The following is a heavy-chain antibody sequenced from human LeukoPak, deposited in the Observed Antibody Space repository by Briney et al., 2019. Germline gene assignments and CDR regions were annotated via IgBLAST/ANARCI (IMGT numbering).Heavy chain of an antibody. D-gene: IGHD3-3*01. CDR2: IYYSGST. CDR1: SSYY. V-gene: IGHV4-39*01. CDR3: ARLNRKYYDFWSGYYAPSDY. Sequence: SSYYWGWXRQPPGKGLEWIGSIYYSGSTYYNPSLKSRVTISVDTSKNQFSLKLSSVTAADTAVYYCARLNRKYYDFWSGYYAPSDYWGQGTLVTVSS. J-gene: IGHJ4*02.